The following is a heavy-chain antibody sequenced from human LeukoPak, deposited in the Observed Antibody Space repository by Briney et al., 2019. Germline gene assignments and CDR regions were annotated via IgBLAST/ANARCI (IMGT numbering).Heavy chain of an antibody. V-gene: IGHV4-39*01. CDR3: ARHEANTMYYHYGMDV. J-gene: IGHJ6*02. CDR2: IYDSGTT. CDR1: GGSISSSTYY. D-gene: IGHD4/OR15-4a*01. Sequence: SETLSLTCTVSGGSISSSTYYWGWIRQPPGKGLEWIGTIYDSGTTYYNPSLKSRVTISVDPSKNQFSLKLPSVPAADTAVYYCARHEANTMYYHYGMDVCGQGTTVTVSS.